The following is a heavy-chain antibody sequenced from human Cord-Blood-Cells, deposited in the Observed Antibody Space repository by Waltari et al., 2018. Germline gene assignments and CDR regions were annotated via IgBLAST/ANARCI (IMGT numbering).Heavy chain of an antibody. V-gene: IGHV1-2*02. J-gene: IGHJ2*01. CDR1: GYTFTGYY. CDR2: INPNSGGT. D-gene: IGHD3-9*01. Sequence: QVQLVQSGAEVKKPGASVKVSCKASGYTFTGYYMHWVRQAPGQGLEWMGLINPNSGGTNSAQKFQGRVTMTRDTSISTAYMELSRLGSDDTAVYYCARDFGWGSFWYFDLWGRGTLVTVSS. CDR3: ARDFGWGSFWYFDL.